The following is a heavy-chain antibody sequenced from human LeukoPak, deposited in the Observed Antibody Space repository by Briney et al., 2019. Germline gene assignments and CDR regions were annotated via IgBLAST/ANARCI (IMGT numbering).Heavy chain of an antibody. CDR2: IYSGGST. D-gene: IGHD3-22*01. Sequence: GGSLRLSCEASGFNVSSNYMTWVRQAPGKGLEWVSLIYSGGSTYYADSVKGRFTISRDNSKNTLYLQMNSLRAEDTAVYYCAKGAEEGVVITAVYYYYMDVWGKGTTVTVSS. CDR3: AKGAEEGVVITAVYYYYMDV. J-gene: IGHJ6*03. V-gene: IGHV3-66*01. CDR1: GFNVSSNY.